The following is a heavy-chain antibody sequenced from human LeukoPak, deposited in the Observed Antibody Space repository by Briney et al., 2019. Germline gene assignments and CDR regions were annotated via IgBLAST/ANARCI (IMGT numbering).Heavy chain of an antibody. V-gene: IGHV4-39*01. D-gene: IGHD6-13*01. J-gene: IGHJ4*02. Sequence: PSETLSLTCTVSGGSISSYYWGWIRQPPGKGLEWIASIYYSGSTYYSPSLKSRVTISVDTSKNQFSLKLSSVTAADTAVYYCARGVAAAGQYYFDYWGQGTLVTVSS. CDR3: ARGVAAAGQYYFDY. CDR2: IYYSGST. CDR1: GGSISSYY.